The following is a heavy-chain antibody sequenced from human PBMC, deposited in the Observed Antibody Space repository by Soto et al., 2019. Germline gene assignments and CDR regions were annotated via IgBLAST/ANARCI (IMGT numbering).Heavy chain of an antibody. CDR3: AHTVGLVVVTSEDEYFQH. J-gene: IGHJ1*01. V-gene: IGHV2-5*02. CDR2: IYWDDDK. CDR1: GFSLSTSGVG. D-gene: IGHD2-15*01. Sequence: QITLKESGPTLVKPTQTLTLTCTFSGFSLSTSGVGVGWIRQPPGKALEWLAVIYWDDDKGYSPSLKNRLTITKDTSKHQVFLTITNMDPVDTATYYCAHTVGLVVVTSEDEYFQHWGQGTQVTVSS.